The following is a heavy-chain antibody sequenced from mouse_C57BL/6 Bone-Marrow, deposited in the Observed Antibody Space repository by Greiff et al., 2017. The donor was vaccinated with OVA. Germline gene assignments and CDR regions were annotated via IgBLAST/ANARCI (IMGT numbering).Heavy chain of an antibody. CDR3: ARGDGSSLFDY. Sequence: EVQVVESGGGLVKPGGSLKLSCAASGFTFSSYAMSWVRQTPEKRLEWVATISDGGSYTYYPDNVKGRFTISRDNAKNNLYLQMSHLKSEDTAMYYCARGDGSSLFDYWGQGTTLTVSS. J-gene: IGHJ2*01. D-gene: IGHD1-1*01. CDR2: ISDGGSYT. CDR1: GFTFSSYA. V-gene: IGHV5-4*01.